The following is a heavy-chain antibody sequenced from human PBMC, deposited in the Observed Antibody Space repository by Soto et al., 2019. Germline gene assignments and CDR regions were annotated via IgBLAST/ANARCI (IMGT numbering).Heavy chain of an antibody. Sequence: PGESLKISCKASGYNFDKFWIGWVRQMPGKGLEWMGIIYPGDSDTRYRPSFQGQVTISVDKSISTAYLQWSSLKASDTAMYYCAVLLQDFEYDSRGYRHRWFDPWGQGTLVTVSS. CDR1: GYNFDKFW. CDR3: AVLLQDFEYDSRGYRHRWFDP. J-gene: IGHJ5*02. V-gene: IGHV5-51*01. D-gene: IGHD3-22*01. CDR2: IYPGDSDT.